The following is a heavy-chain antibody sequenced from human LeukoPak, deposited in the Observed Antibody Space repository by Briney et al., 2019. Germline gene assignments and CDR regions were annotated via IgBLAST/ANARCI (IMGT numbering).Heavy chain of an antibody. CDR3: ARGSYSLRY. J-gene: IGHJ4*02. D-gene: IGHD1-26*01. V-gene: IGHV4-38-2*02. CDR2: IYHSGST. CDR1: GYSISSGYY. Sequence: SETLSLTCTVSGYSISSGYYWGWIRQPPGKGLEWIGSIYHSGSTYYNPSLKSRVTISVDTSKNQFSLKLSSVTAADTAVYYCARGSYSLRYWGQGTLVTVSS.